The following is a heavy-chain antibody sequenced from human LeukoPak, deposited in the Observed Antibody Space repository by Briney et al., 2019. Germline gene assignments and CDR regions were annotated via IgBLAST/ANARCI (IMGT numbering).Heavy chain of an antibody. V-gene: IGHV3-23*01. CDR1: GFTFSSYA. CDR3: AKGLAAESLPPDY. D-gene: IGHD6-13*01. CDR2: ISGGGGTT. Sequence: GGSLRLSCAASGFTFSSYAMSWVRQAPGKRLEWVSAISGGGGTTYYADSVKGRFTISRDNSKNTLYLQMNSLRAEDTAVYYWAKGLAAESLPPDYWGQGTLVTVSS. J-gene: IGHJ4*02.